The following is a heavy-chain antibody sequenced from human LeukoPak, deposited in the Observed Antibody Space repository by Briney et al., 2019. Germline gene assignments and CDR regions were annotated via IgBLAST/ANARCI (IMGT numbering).Heavy chain of an antibody. CDR1: GGSMSSYY. CDR3: ARRPWLWFGETHYYMDV. Sequence: SETLSLTCNVSGGSMSSYYWNWIRQPPGKGLEWIGYIYYSGSPTYNPSLQSRVTISVDTSKNQFSLKLSSVTAADTAVYYCARRPWLWFGETHYYMDVWGKGTTVTVSS. D-gene: IGHD3-10*01. V-gene: IGHV4-59*01. J-gene: IGHJ6*03. CDR2: IYYSGSP.